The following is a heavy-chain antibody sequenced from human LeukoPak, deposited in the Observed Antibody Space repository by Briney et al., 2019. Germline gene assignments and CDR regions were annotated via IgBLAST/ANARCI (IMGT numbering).Heavy chain of an antibody. CDR3: ARDLIAVAGNY. Sequence: GGSLRLSCAGSGFTFSSYWMSWVRQAPGKGLEWVANIKQDGSDKYYVDSVKGRFTISKDNAKNSLYLQMNSLRAEDTAVYYCARDLIAVAGNYWGQGTLVTVSS. CDR2: IKQDGSDK. J-gene: IGHJ4*02. D-gene: IGHD6-19*01. CDR1: GFTFSSYW. V-gene: IGHV3-7*01.